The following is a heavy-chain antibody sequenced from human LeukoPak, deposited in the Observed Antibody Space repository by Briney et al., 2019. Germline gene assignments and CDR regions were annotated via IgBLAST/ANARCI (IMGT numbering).Heavy chain of an antibody. CDR1: GFTFSSYG. J-gene: IGHJ4*02. D-gene: IGHD6-19*01. V-gene: IGHV3-33*01. CDR2: IWYDGSNK. CDR3: ARGRSIAVAGTPFDY. Sequence: GGSLRLSCAASGFTFSSYGMHWVRQAPGKGLEWVAVIWYDGSNKYYADSVKGRFTISRDNSKNTLCLQMNSLRAEDTAVYYCARGRSIAVAGTPFDYWGQGTLVTVSS.